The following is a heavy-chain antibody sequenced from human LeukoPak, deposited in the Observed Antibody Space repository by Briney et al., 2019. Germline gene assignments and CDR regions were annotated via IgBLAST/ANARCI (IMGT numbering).Heavy chain of an antibody. J-gene: IGHJ3*02. V-gene: IGHV4-61*08. Sequence: SETLSLTCTVSGGSISSGDYYWSWIRLPPGEGLEWIGYIYYSGSTNYNPSLKSRVTISVDTSKNQFSLKLSSVTAADTAVYYCARDFTVAGTGAFDIWGQGTMVTVSS. CDR1: GGSISSGDYY. CDR2: IYYSGST. D-gene: IGHD6-19*01. CDR3: ARDFTVAGTGAFDI.